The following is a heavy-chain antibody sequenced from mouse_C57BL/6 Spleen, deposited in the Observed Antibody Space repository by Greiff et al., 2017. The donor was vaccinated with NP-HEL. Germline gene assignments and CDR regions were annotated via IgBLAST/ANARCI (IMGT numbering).Heavy chain of an antibody. CDR1: GYSFTGYF. CDR2: INPYNGDT. J-gene: IGHJ2*01. V-gene: IGHV1-20*01. Sequence: SGPELVKPGDSVKISCKASGYSFTGYFMNWVMQSHGKSLEWIGRINPYNGDTFYNQKFKGKATLTVDKSSSTAHMELRSLTSEDSAVYYCARSTVVEYYFDYWGQGTTLTVSS. CDR3: ARSTVVEYYFDY. D-gene: IGHD1-1*01.